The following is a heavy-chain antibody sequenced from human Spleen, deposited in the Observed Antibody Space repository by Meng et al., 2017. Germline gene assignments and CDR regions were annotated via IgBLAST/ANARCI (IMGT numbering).Heavy chain of an antibody. CDR2: INHSGST. Sequence: LQEAGPVLVKPSTTLSLTYIVSGGSFSDYYWSWIRQPPGKGLEWIGEINHSGSTNYNPSLESRATISVDTSQNNLSLKLSSVTAADSAVYYCARGPTTMAHDFDYWGQGTLVTVSS. CDR3: ARGPTTMAHDFDY. V-gene: IGHV4-34*09. D-gene: IGHD4-11*01. CDR1: GGSFSDYY. J-gene: IGHJ4*02.